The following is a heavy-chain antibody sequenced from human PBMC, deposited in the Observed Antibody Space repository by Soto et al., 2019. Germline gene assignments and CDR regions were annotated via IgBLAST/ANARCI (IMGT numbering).Heavy chain of an antibody. CDR3: ARHMKDYYGSGNDY. CDR2: IYYSGST. J-gene: IGHJ4*02. CDR1: GGSISSSSYY. D-gene: IGHD3-10*01. V-gene: IGHV4-39*01. Sequence: QLQLQESGPGLVKPSETLSLTCTVSGGSISSSSYYWGWIRQPPGKGLEWIGSIYYSGSTYYNPSLKRRVTISVHTSKNQFPLKLSSVTAADTAVYYCARHMKDYYGSGNDYWGQGTLVTVSS.